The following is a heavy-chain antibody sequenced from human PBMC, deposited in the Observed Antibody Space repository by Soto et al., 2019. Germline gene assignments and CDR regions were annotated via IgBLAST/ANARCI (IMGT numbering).Heavy chain of an antibody. J-gene: IGHJ6*02. Sequence: EVQLVESGGGLVKPGRSLRLSCAASGFTFDDYAMHWVRQAPGKGLEWGSGISWNSGSIGYADSVKGRFTISRDHAKNSLYLQMNSLRAEDTALYYCAKDMSGYYYYGMDVGGQGTTVTVSS. CDR2: ISWNSGSI. CDR3: AKDMSGYYYYGMDV. CDR1: GFTFDDYA. V-gene: IGHV3-9*01.